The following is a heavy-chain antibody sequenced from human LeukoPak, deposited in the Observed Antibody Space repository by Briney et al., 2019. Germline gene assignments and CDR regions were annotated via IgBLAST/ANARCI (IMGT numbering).Heavy chain of an antibody. CDR3: ARVGDHFHWYLDL. CDR2: LYSGSDT. J-gene: IGHJ2*01. CDR1: GFSVSLNY. Sequence: GGSLRLSCAASGFSVSLNYMNWVRQAPGKGLEWVSILYSGSDTYYADSVKGRFTISRDSSKNMLFLHMNSLRAEATAVYYCARVGDHFHWYLDLWGRGTLVTVSS. D-gene: IGHD3-3*02. V-gene: IGHV3-53*01.